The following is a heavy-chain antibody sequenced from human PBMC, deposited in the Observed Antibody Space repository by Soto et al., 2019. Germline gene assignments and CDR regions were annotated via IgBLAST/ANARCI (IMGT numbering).Heavy chain of an antibody. CDR3: AKEGSYGYYYYYGMDV. CDR1: GFTFSSYA. D-gene: IGHD5-18*01. Sequence: GGSLRLSCAASGFTFSSYAMSWVRQAPGKGLEWVSAISGSGGSTYYADSVKGLFTISRDNSKNTLYLQMNSLRAEDTAVYYCAKEGSYGYYYYYGMDVWGQGTTVTVSS. CDR2: ISGSGGST. J-gene: IGHJ6*02. V-gene: IGHV3-23*01.